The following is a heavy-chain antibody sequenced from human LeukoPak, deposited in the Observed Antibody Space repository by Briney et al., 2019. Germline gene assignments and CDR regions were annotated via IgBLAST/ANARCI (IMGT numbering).Heavy chain of an antibody. J-gene: IGHJ4*02. CDR2: ISSSSSYI. Sequence: AGGSLRLSCAASGFTFSSYSMNWVRQAPGKGLEWVSSISSSSSYINYADSVKGRFTISRDNAKNSLYLQMSSLRAEDTAVYYCARDSDVSGSYFGCFDYWGQGTLVTVSS. D-gene: IGHD1-26*01. CDR1: GFTFSSYS. CDR3: ARDSDVSGSYFGCFDY. V-gene: IGHV3-21*01.